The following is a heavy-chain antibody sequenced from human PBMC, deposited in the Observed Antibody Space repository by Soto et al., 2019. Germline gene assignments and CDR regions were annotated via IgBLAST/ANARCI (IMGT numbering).Heavy chain of an antibody. CDR1: GFTFSSYA. CDR2: ISYDGSNK. D-gene: IGHD6-13*01. V-gene: IGHV3-30-3*01. J-gene: IGHJ3*02. CDR3: ARDALPPYSSSWYGAFDI. Sequence: GSLRLSCAASGFTFSSYAMHWVRQAPGKGPEWVAVISYDGSNKYYADSVKGRFTISRDNSKNTLYLQMNSLRAEDTAVYYCARDALPPYSSSWYGAFDIWGQGTMVTVSS.